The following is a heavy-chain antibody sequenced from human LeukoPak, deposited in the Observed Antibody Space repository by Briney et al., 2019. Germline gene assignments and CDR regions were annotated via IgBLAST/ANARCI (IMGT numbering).Heavy chain of an antibody. V-gene: IGHV1-18*01. D-gene: IGHD6-13*01. CDR2: ITAYNDNT. CDR1: GYTFTSYG. J-gene: IGHJ4*02. CDR3: ARIERVMPGIPSAGLGF. Sequence: ASVKVSCKASGYTFTSYGISWVRQAPGQGLEWMGWITAYNDNTNYAQKLQGRVAMTTDTSTRTAYMELSRLRFDDTAVYYCARIERVMPGIPSAGLGFWGQGTLVSVSS.